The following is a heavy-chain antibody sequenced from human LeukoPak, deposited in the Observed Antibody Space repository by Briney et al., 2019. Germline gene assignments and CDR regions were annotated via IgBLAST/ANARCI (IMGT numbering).Heavy chain of an antibody. J-gene: IGHJ5*02. V-gene: IGHV4-34*01. CDR2: INHTGST. D-gene: IGHD2-2*01. CDR1: GGSFSGYY. Sequence: SETLSLTGAVYGGSFSGYYWSWIRQPPGKGLEWIGEINHTGSTNYNPSLKSRVTISVDTSKNQFSLKLSSVTAADTAMYYCARGEAGYCSSTSCYGFRWFDPWGQGTLVTVSS. CDR3: ARGEAGYCSSTSCYGFRWFDP.